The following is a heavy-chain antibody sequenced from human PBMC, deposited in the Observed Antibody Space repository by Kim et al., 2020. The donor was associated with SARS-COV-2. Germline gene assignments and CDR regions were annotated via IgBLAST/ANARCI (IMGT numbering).Heavy chain of an antibody. CDR2: IYSGGST. D-gene: IGHD3-10*01. CDR1: GFTVSSNY. J-gene: IGHJ6*02. CDR3: ARDSDYYGSGSYGTDYYYGMDV. Sequence: GGSLRLSCAASGFTVSSNYMSWVRQAPGKGLEWVSVIYSGGSTYYADSVKGRFTISRHNSKNTLYLQMNSLRAEDTAVYYCARDSDYYGSGSYGTDYYYGMDVWGQGTTVTVSS. V-gene: IGHV3-53*04.